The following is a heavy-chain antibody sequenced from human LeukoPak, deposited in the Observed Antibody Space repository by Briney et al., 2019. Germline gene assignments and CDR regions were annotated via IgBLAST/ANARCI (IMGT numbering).Heavy chain of an antibody. CDR3: AIDLKTQTILGDGRFDT. J-gene: IGHJ5*02. CDR2: VDPADGET. Sequence: ASVKISCKTSGYIFTDHYVHWLQQAPGGGLQWMGRVDPADGETKVAPRFQGRVTIIADTSFDTAYMELSSLRSEDTAMYFCAIDLKTQTILGDGRFDTWGQGNLITVSS. CDR1: GYIFTDHY. V-gene: IGHV1-69-2*01. D-gene: IGHD3-16*01.